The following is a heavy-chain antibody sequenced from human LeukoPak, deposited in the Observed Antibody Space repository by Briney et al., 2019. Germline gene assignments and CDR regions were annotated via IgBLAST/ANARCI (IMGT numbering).Heavy chain of an antibody. CDR2: INHSGST. CDR1: GGSFSGYY. V-gene: IGHV4-34*01. CDR3: ARLTGAPDY. D-gene: IGHD1-1*01. Sequence: SETLSLTCAVYGGSFSGYYWSWIRQPPGKGLEWIGEINHSGSTNYNPSLKSRVTISVDTSKNQFSLKLSSVTAADTAVYYCARLTGAPDYWGQGTLITVSS. J-gene: IGHJ4*02.